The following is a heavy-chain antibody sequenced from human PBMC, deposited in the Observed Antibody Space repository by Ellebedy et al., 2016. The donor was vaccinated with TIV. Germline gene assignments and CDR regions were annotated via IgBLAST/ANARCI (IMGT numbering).Heavy chain of an antibody. CDR2: INPNSGGT. D-gene: IGHD4-17*01. J-gene: IGHJ4*02. CDR3: ARDRRARSTPPDY. CDR1: GYTFTGYY. Sequence: ASVKVSCKASGYTFTGYYMHWVRQAPGQGLEWMGWINPNSGGTNYAQKFQGWVTMTRDTSISTAYMELSRLRSDDTAVYYCARDRRARSTPPDYWGQGTLVTVSS. V-gene: IGHV1-2*04.